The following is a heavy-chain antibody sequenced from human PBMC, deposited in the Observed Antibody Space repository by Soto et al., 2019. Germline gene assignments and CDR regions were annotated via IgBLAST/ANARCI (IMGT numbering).Heavy chain of an antibody. CDR2: ISAKSGDT. Sequence: GASVKVSCKTSGYTFTNTGVIWVRQAPGQGLEWMGWISAKSGDTNYAPNLQGRVTMTTDTSTTTAYMELRSLTSDDTAVYYCTRAGASNWNYISSSSWGQGTLVTVSS. J-gene: IGHJ4*02. D-gene: IGHD1-7*01. CDR3: TRAGASNWNYISSSS. V-gene: IGHV1-18*04. CDR1: GYTFTNTG.